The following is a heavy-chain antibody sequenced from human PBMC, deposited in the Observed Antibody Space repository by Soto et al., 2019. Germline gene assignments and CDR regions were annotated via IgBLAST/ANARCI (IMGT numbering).Heavy chain of an antibody. CDR1: GGSISSYY. Sequence: PSETLSLTCTVSGGSISSYYWSWIRQPPGKGLGWIGYIYYSGSTNYNPSLKSRVTISVDTSKNQFSLKLSSVTAADTAVYYCERVPYSGYVFDYWGQGTLVTVSS. D-gene: IGHD5-12*01. V-gene: IGHV4-59*01. CDR3: ERVPYSGYVFDY. J-gene: IGHJ4*02. CDR2: IYYSGST.